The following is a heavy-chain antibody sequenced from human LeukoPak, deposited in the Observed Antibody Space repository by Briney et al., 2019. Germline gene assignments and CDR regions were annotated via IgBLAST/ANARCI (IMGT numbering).Heavy chain of an antibody. CDR3: ARVPAMSDGSAWFDP. D-gene: IGHD2-2*01. CDR1: GGSISSGGYS. V-gene: IGHV4-30-2*01. CDR2: IYHSGST. J-gene: IGHJ5*02. Sequence: SSETLSLTCAVSGGSISSGGYSWSWIRQPPGKGLEWSGYIYHSGSTYYNPSLKSRVTISVDRSKNQFSLKLSSVTAADTAVYYCARVPAMSDGSAWFDPWGQGTLVTVSS.